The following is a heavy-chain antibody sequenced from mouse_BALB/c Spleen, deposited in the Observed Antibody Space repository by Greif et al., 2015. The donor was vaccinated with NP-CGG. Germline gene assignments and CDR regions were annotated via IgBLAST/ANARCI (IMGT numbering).Heavy chain of an antibody. CDR1: GFTFSNYW. J-gene: IGHJ3*01. V-gene: IGHV6-6*02. CDR3: TTGFAY. Sequence: EVMLVESGGGLVQPGGSMKLSCVASGFTFSNYWMNWVRQSPEKGLEWVAEIRLKSNNYATHYAESVKGRFTISRDDSKSSVYLQMNSLRAEGTGIYYCTTGFAYWCQGTLVTVSS. CDR2: IRLKSNNYAT.